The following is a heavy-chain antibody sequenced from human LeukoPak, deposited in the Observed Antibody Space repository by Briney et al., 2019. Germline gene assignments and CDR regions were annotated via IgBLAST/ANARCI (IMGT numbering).Heavy chain of an antibody. V-gene: IGHV3-23*01. J-gene: IGHJ4*02. CDR3: ATDRATQYFDY. Sequence: PGGSLRLSCAASGFTFNNYAMSWVRQAPEKGLEWVSAISASGGDTYYADSVRGRFTISRDNSMSTLYLQMNSLRAEDTAVYYCATDRATQYFDYWGQGTLVSVSS. CDR1: GFTFNNYA. CDR2: ISASGGDT. D-gene: IGHD2-15*01.